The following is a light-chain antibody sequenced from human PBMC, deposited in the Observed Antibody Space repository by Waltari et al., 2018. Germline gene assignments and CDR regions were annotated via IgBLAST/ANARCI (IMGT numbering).Light chain of an antibody. V-gene: IGLV2-14*03. CDR3: GSYTSSTTLA. Sequence: QSALTQPASVSGSPGQSITISCTGTSIDVGGYDYVSWYQQHPGKAPKLMLYDVSNRPLEVSHRFSGSNSGNTASLTISGLQADDEAEYYCGSYTSSTTLAFGTGTKVTVL. J-gene: IGLJ1*01. CDR2: DVS. CDR1: SIDVGGYDY.